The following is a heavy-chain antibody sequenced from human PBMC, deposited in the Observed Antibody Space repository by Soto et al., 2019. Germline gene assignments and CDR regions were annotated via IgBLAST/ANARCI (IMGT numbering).Heavy chain of an antibody. D-gene: IGHD2-15*01. V-gene: IGHV4-59*01. CDR2: IYYSGSP. Sequence: QVQLQESGPGLVKPSETLSLTCTVSGGSISSYYWSWIRQPPGKGLEGIGYIYYSGSPKYNLSLKSRVTISLDTSKNQFSLKLSSVTAADTAVYSCARGMNSMVVARHSFGIWGQGKMVTVSS. CDR1: GGSISSYY. CDR3: ARGMNSMVVARHSFGI. J-gene: IGHJ3*02.